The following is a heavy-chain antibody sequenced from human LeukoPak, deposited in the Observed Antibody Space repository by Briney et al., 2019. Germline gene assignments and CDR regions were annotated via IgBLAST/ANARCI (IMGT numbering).Heavy chain of an antibody. V-gene: IGHV1-2*02. Sequence: ASVKVSCKASGYTFTGYYMHWVRQAPGQGLEWMGWINPNSGGTNYAQKFQGRVTMTRDTSISTAYMELSRLRSDDTAVYYCARVKIGFLEWLMDVWGKGTTVTVSS. CDR3: ARVKIGFLEWLMDV. D-gene: IGHD3-3*01. CDR2: INPNSGGT. J-gene: IGHJ6*04. CDR1: GYTFTGYY.